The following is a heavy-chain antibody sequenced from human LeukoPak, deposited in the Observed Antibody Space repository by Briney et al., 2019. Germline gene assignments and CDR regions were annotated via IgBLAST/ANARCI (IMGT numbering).Heavy chain of an antibody. CDR2: IYTSGST. Sequence: SETLSLTCTVSGGSISSYYWSWIRQPPAKGLEWIGYIYTSGSTNYNPSLKSRVTISVDTSKNQFSLKLSSVTAADTAAYYCARQKGVSAYFDYGGQGTLVTVSS. D-gene: IGHD3-10*01. CDR3: ARQKGVSAYFDY. V-gene: IGHV4-4*09. J-gene: IGHJ4*02. CDR1: GGSISSYY.